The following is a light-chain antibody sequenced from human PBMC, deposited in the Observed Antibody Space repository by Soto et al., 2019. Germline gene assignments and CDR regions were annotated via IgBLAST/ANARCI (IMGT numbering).Light chain of an antibody. CDR2: DAF. Sequence: DIQMTQSPSTLSASVGDRVTITCRASQSISTWLAWYQQKPGKAPKLLIYDAFYLERGVPSRFSGSGSGTELTLTISSLQPDDLATYYCQQYNSFWTFGQGTTVEI. J-gene: IGKJ1*01. CDR1: QSISTW. CDR3: QQYNSFWT. V-gene: IGKV1-5*01.